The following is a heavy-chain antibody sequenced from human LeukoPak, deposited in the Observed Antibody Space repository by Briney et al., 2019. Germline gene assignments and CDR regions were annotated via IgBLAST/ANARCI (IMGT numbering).Heavy chain of an antibody. Sequence: VGSLRLSCAASGFTYSNSWMNWVRQAPGKGLEWVANINPDGSQKYYVDSVKGRFTISRDNADNSLYLQMSSLRVEDTAVYFCTRVSILEAEDYWGQGTLVTVSS. CDR2: INPDGSQK. V-gene: IGHV3-7*01. CDR3: TRVSILEAEDY. J-gene: IGHJ4*02. CDR1: GFTYSNSW. D-gene: IGHD1-26*01.